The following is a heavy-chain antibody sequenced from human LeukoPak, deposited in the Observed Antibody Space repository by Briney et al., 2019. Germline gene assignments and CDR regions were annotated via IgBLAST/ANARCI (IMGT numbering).Heavy chain of an antibody. D-gene: IGHD2-2*02. CDR1: GGSISSYY. V-gene: IGHV4-34*01. Sequence: PSETLSLTCTVSGGSISSYYWSWIRQPPGKGLEWIGEINHSGSTNYNPSLKSRVTISVDTSKNQFSLKLSSVTAADTAVHYCASRKDIVVVPAAITHAFDIWGQGTMVTVSS. J-gene: IGHJ3*02. CDR3: ASRKDIVVVPAAITHAFDI. CDR2: INHSGST.